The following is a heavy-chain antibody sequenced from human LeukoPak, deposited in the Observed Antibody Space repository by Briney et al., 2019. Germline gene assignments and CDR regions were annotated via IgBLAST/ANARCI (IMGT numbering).Heavy chain of an antibody. Sequence: GGSLRLSCAASGFSFRNYAIYWVRQAPGKGLEWVSGISGSGGDTYFADSVKGRLTISRDHSKSTVFLQMDSLRAEDTAVYNCAKTTAGNSSGRYPGWPVDYWGQGTLVTVSS. D-gene: IGHD6-19*01. V-gene: IGHV3-23*01. CDR1: GFSFRNYA. CDR2: ISGSGGDT. CDR3: AKTTAGNSSGRYPGWPVDY. J-gene: IGHJ4*02.